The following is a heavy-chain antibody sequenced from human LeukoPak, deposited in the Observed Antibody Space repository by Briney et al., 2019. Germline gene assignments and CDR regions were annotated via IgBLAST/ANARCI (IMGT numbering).Heavy chain of an antibody. CDR1: GGSISSYY. CDR2: IYYSGST. J-gene: IGHJ3*02. Sequence: SETLSLTCIVSGGSISSYYWSWIRQPPGKGPEWIGYIYYSGSTNYNPSLKSRVTISVDTSKNQFSLKLSSVTAADTAVYYCARDFRAFWSGNDAFDIWGQGTMVTVST. V-gene: IGHV4-59*13. D-gene: IGHD3-3*01. CDR3: ARDFRAFWSGNDAFDI.